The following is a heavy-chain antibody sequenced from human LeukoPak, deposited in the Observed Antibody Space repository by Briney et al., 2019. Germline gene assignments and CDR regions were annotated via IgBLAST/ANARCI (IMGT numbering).Heavy chain of an antibody. Sequence: PGGSLRLSCAASGFTFSSYSMNWGRQAPGKGLEWVSSISSSSSYIYYADSVKGRFTISRDNAKNSLYLQMNSLRAEDTAVYYCARVPIRFRSFDIWGQGTMVTVSS. V-gene: IGHV3-21*01. J-gene: IGHJ3*02. D-gene: IGHD3-3*01. CDR2: ISSSSSYI. CDR3: ARVPIRFRSFDI. CDR1: GFTFSSYS.